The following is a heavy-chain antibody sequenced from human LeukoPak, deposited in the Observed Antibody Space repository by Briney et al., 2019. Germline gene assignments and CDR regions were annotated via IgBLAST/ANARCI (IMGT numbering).Heavy chain of an antibody. CDR3: ARGLQEYTYGFDY. CDR2: ISGSGGTT. D-gene: IGHD5-18*01. V-gene: IGHV3-23*01. J-gene: IGHJ4*02. CDR1: GFTFSSYA. Sequence: GGSLRLSCAASGFTFSSYAMTWVRQAPGKGLEWVSAISGSGGTTYYADSVKGRFTISRDNSKNTLYLQMNSLRADDTAVYYCARGLQEYTYGFDYWGQGTLVTVTS.